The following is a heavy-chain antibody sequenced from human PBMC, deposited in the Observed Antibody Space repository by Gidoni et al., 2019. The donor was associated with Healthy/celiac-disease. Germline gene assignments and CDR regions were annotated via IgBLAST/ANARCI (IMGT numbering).Heavy chain of an antibody. CDR1: AFTFGDYA. D-gene: IGHD2-2*02. CDR3: TRGGQDIVVVPAAISYMDV. CDR2: IRSKAYGGTT. V-gene: IGHV3-49*05. Sequence: EVQLVESGGGLVKPGRSLRLSCTASAFTFGDYAMSWFRQAPGKGLEWVGFIRSKAYGGTTEYAASVKGRFTISRDDSKSIAYLQMNSLKTEDTAVYYCTRGGQDIVVVPAAISYMDVWGKGTTVTVSS. J-gene: IGHJ6*03.